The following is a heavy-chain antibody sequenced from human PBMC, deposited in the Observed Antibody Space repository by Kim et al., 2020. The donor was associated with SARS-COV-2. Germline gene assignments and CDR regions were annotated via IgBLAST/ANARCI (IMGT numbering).Heavy chain of an antibody. CDR1: GGTFSSYA. Sequence: SVKVSCKASGGTFSSYAISWVRQAPGQGLEWMGGIIPIFGTANYAQKFQGRVTITADESTSTAYMELSSLRSEDTAVYYCASGIVVVAARARYYGMDVWGQGPTVTVSS. CDR3: ASGIVVVAARARYYGMDV. D-gene: IGHD2-15*01. J-gene: IGHJ6*02. CDR2: IIPIFGTA. V-gene: IGHV1-69*13.